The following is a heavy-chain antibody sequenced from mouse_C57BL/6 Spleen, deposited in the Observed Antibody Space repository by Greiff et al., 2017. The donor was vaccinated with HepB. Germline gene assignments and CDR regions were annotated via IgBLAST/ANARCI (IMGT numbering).Heavy chain of an antibody. D-gene: IGHD1-1*01. Sequence: VQLKESGGGLVKPGGSLKLSCAASGFTFSDYGMHWVRQAPAKGLEWVAYISSGSSTIYYADTVKGRFTISRDNDKNPLFLQMTSLRAEDTAMYYRARDYYGSSWYFDVWGTGTTVTVSS. CDR2: ISSGSSTI. V-gene: IGHV5-17*01. J-gene: IGHJ1*03. CDR3: ARDYYGSSWYFDV. CDR1: GFTFSDYG.